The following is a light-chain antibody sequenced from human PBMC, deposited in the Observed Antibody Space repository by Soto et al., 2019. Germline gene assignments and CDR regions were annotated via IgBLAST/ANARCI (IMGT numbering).Light chain of an antibody. V-gene: IGKV2-30*01. CDR2: EVS. J-gene: IGKJ3*01. Sequence: DVVMTQSPLSLPVTLGQPASISCRSSQSLVYSDGNTNLNWFQLRPGQSPRRLSYEVSNRDSGVPDRFSGSGSGTDFTLKISRVAAEDVGVYYCMQDTHWHPDTFGPGTKVDIK. CDR1: QSLVYSDGNTN. CDR3: MQDTHWHPDT.